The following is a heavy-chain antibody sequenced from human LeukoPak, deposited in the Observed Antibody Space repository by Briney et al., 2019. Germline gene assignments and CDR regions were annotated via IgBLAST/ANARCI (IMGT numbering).Heavy chain of an antibody. CDR2: MNPNSGNT. CDR1: GYTFTSYD. D-gene: IGHD5-18*01. Sequence: ASVKVSCKASGYTFTSYDINWVRQATGQGLEWMGWMNPNSGNTGYAQKFQGRVTITRNTSISTAYMELSSLRSEDTAVYYCARDTAIKKKSTFDYWGQGTLVTVSS. J-gene: IGHJ4*02. V-gene: IGHV1-8*03. CDR3: ARDTAIKKKSTFDY.